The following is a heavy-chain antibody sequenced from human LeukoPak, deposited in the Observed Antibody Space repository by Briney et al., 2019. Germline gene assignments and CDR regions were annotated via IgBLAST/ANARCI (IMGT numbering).Heavy chain of an antibody. CDR3: ARRQTHNYDILTGPFDY. J-gene: IGHJ4*02. D-gene: IGHD3-9*01. CDR2: IYPGDCDT. Sequence: GESLKSSCKGSGYSFTSYWIGWVRQMPGKGLEWMGIIYPGDCDTRYSPSFQGQVTISADKSISTAYLQWSSLKASDTAMYYCARRQTHNYDILTGPFDYWGQGTLVTVSS. V-gene: IGHV5-51*01. CDR1: GYSFTSYW.